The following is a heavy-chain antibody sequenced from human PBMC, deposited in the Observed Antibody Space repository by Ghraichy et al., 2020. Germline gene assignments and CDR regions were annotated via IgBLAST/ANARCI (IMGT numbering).Heavy chain of an antibody. Sequence: SETLSLTCTVSGGFINDFYWNWIWQPPGKGLEWIGYIYSSGATRYNPSLNSRATMSVDTSKNQFSLTLASVTAADAAVYYCARQWTGGSLNYYDFWGRGTLVTVSA. CDR2: IYSSGAT. D-gene: IGHD3/OR15-3a*01. V-gene: IGHV4-59*08. J-gene: IGHJ4*02. CDR3: ARQWTGGSLNYYDF. CDR1: GGFINDFY.